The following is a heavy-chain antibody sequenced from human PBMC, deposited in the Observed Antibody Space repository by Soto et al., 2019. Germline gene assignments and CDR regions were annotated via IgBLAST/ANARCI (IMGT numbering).Heavy chain of an antibody. Sequence: GESLKISCKGSGYSFTSYWIGWVRQMPGKGLEWMGIIYPGDSDTRYSPSFQGQVTISADKSISTAYLQWSSLKASDTAMYYCARRLRPITGDPQECAFDIWGQGTMVTVSS. D-gene: IGHD7-27*01. CDR2: IYPGDSDT. CDR3: ARRLRPITGDPQECAFDI. J-gene: IGHJ3*02. V-gene: IGHV5-51*01. CDR1: GYSFTSYW.